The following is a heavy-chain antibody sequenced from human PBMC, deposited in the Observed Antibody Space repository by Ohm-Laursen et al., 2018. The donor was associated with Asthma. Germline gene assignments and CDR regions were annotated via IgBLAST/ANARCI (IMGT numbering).Heavy chain of an antibody. CDR1: GFTFSNYA. CDR2: ISNDGSNK. V-gene: IGHV3-30-3*01. D-gene: IGHD6-13*01. J-gene: IGHJ4*02. CDR3: ARGVAAAGTYYFDY. Sequence: SLRLSCAASGFTFSNYAMHWVRQAPGKGLEWVAVISNDGSNKFYADSVKGRVTISRDNSKNTLYLQMNSLRADDTAVYYCARGVAAAGTYYFDYWGQATLVTVSS.